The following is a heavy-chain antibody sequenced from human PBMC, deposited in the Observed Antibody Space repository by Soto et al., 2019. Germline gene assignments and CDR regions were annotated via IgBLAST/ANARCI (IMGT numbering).Heavy chain of an antibody. CDR2: IIPILGTA. D-gene: IGHD3-9*01. CDR3: VRGGDDLVTPYYYYAMDV. V-gene: IGHV1-69*05. CDR1: GCTFTSHA. Sequence: GASVKVSCKASGCTFTSHAITWVRQAPGQGLEWMGWIIPILGTANYAQKFQGRVTMTTDESTSTAYLELRSLRSEDTAVHYCVRGGDDLVTPYYYYAMDVWGQGTTVTVSS. J-gene: IGHJ6*02.